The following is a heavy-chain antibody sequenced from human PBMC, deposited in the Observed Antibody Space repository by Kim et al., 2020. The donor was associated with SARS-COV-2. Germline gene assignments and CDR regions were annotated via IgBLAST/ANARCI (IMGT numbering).Heavy chain of an antibody. CDR3: ARDHDDSSSWYYFDY. J-gene: IGHJ4*02. V-gene: IGHV4-59*01. D-gene: IGHD6-13*01. Sequence: SETLSLTCTVSGGSISSYYWSWIRQPPGKGLEWIGYIYYSGSTNYNPSLKSRVTISVDTSKNQFSLKLSSVTAADTAVYYCARDHDDSSSWYYFDYWGQGTLVTVSS. CDR1: GGSISSYY. CDR2: IYYSGST.